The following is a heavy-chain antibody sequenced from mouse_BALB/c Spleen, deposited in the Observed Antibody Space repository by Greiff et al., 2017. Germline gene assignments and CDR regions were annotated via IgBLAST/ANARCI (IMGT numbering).Heavy chain of an antibody. CDR2: IWSGGST. CDR1: GFSLTSYG. CDR3: ARGGYYVAY. Sequence: VMLVESGPGLVQPSQSLSITCTVSGFSLTSYGVHWVRQSPGKGLEWLGVIWSGGSTDYNAAFISRLSISKDNSKSQVFFKMNSLQANDTAIYYCARGGYYVAYWGQGTLVTVSA. D-gene: IGHD2-3*01. J-gene: IGHJ3*01. V-gene: IGHV2-2*02.